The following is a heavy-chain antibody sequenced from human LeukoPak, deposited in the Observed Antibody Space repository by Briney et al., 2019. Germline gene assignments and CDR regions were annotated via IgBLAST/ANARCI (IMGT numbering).Heavy chain of an antibody. CDR1: GFAFKSYS. D-gene: IGHD3-16*02. J-gene: IGHJ4*02. Sequence: GGSLRLSCAASGFAFKSYSMYWVRQGPGKGLEWVASISDASFSINYADSVKGRFTISRDNSKNILYLQMNNLRAEDTAVYYCAKKMGTYRAIDYWGQGTLVTGSS. CDR3: AKKMGTYRAIDY. V-gene: IGHV3-23*01. CDR2: ISDASFSI.